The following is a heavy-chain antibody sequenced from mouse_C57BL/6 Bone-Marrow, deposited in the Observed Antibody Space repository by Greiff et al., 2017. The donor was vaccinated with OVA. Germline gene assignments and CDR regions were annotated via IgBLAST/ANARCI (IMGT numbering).Heavy chain of an antibody. D-gene: IGHD2-13*01. Sequence: DVKLVESGGGLVKPGGSLKLSCAASGFTFSDYGMHWVRQAPEKGLEWVAYISRGSSTIYYADTVKGRFTISRDNAKNTLFLQMTSLRSEDTAMYYCARRLTGYWYFDVWGTGTTVTVSS. CDR2: ISRGSSTI. V-gene: IGHV5-17*01. J-gene: IGHJ1*03. CDR3: ARRLTGYWYFDV. CDR1: GFTFSDYG.